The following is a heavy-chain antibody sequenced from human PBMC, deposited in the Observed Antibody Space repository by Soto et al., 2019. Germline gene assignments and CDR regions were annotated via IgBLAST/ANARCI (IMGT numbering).Heavy chain of an antibody. V-gene: IGHV1-46*01. Sequence: GASVKVSCKGAGYTFSNYYMHWVRQAPGQGLEWMGIINPSGDSTNYAQKLQGRVTMTTDTSTSTAYMELRSLRSDDTAVYYCARALGSGYWYFDLWGRGTLVTVSS. CDR3: ARALGSGYWYFDL. CDR1: GYTFSNYY. D-gene: IGHD2-15*01. J-gene: IGHJ2*01. CDR2: INPSGDST.